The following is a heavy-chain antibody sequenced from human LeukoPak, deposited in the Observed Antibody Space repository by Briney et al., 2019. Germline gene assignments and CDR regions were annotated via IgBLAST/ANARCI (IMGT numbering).Heavy chain of an antibody. D-gene: IGHD2-15*01. CDR1: GGSISSSSYY. V-gene: IGHV4-39*01. CDR2: IYYSGST. Sequence: SETLSLTCTVSGGSISSSSYYWGSIRQPPGKGLEWIGSIYYSGSTYYNPSLKSRVTISVDTSKNQFSLKLSSVTAADRAVYYCARLGVGAFDIWGQGTMVTVSS. J-gene: IGHJ3*02. CDR3: ARLGVGAFDI.